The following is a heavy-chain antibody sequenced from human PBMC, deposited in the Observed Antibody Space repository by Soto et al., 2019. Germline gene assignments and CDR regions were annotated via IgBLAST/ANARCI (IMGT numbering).Heavy chain of an antibody. CDR1: GGSISSYY. J-gene: IGHJ3*02. CDR3: ARVLSDCSGGSCYSGAFDI. D-gene: IGHD2-15*01. Sequence: PSETLSLTCTVSGGSISSYYWSWIRQPPGKGLEWIGYIYYSGSTNYNPSLKSRVTISVDTSKNQFSLKMSSVTAADTAVYYCARVLSDCSGGSCYSGAFDIWGQGTMVTVSS. CDR2: IYYSGST. V-gene: IGHV4-59*01.